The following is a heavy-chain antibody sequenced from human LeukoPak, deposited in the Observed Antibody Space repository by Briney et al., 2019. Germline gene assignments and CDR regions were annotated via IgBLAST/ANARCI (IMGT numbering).Heavy chain of an antibody. CDR2: ISTDGNHK. V-gene: IGHV3-30-3*01. J-gene: IGHJ5*02. CDR3: ARDRLPPPGVYCFDP. D-gene: IGHD5-12*01. CDR1: GFTFSTYA. Sequence: GGSLRLSCAASGFTFSTYAMHWVRQAPGKGLEWVAAISTDGNHKHFADSVRGRFTISRDNSKNTLFLQMNSLRPDDAAVYYCARDRLPPPGVYCFDPWGQGTLVTVSS.